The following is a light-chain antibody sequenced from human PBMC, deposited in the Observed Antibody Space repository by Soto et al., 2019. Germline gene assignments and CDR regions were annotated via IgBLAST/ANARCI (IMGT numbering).Light chain of an antibody. CDR2: DAS. J-gene: IGKJ1*01. CDR1: QSIYSW. V-gene: IGKV1-5*01. CDR3: QQYNSSSWT. Sequence: DIQLTQSPSTLSASIGDRVSITCRASQSIYSWLAWYQQKPGKAPKLLIYDASSLESGVPSRFSGSGSGTEFTLTISSLQPDDFAAYYCQQYNSSSWTLGQGTKVDIK.